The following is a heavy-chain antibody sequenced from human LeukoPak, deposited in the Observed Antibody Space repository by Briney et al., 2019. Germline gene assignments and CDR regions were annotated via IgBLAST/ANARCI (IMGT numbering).Heavy chain of an antibody. CDR2: IDPSDSYT. CDR1: GYSFTSYW. CDR3: ASCLDFGGDSTKFTFDY. Sequence: GESLKISCKGSGYSFTSYWISWVRQMPGKGLEWMGRIDPSDSYTNYSPSFQGHVTISADKSISTAYLQWSSLKASDTAMYYCASCLDFGGDSTKFTFDYWGQGTLVTVSS. D-gene: IGHD4-17*01. V-gene: IGHV5-10-1*01. J-gene: IGHJ4*02.